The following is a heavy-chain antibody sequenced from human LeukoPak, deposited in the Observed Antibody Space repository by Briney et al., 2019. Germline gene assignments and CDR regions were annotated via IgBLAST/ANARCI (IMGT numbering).Heavy chain of an antibody. V-gene: IGHV1-46*01. CDR3: ARDKGQDGVWGTFVY. Sequence: ASVKVSCKASGYIFTSYNIYWVRQAPGQGLEWMGIINPSGGSTNYAQKFQGRVTMTRDTSTSTVYMELSRLRSDDTAVYYCARDKGQDGVWGTFVYWGQGTLVTVSS. CDR1: GYIFTSYN. CDR2: INPSGGST. D-gene: IGHD3-16*01. J-gene: IGHJ4*02.